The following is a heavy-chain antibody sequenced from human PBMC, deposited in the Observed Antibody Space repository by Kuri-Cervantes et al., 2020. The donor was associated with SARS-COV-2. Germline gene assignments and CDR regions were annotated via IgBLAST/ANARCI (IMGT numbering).Heavy chain of an antibody. CDR1: GYSISSGYY. CDR3: ARDLSGMSVGY. Sequence: SETLSLTCAVSGYSISSGYYWGWIRQPPGKGLEWIGSIYHSGSTYYNPSLKSRVTISVDTSKNQFSLKLSSVTAADTAVYYCARDLSGMSVGYWGQGTLVTVSS. D-gene: IGHD5/OR15-5a*01. V-gene: IGHV4-38-2*02. CDR2: IYHSGST. J-gene: IGHJ4*02.